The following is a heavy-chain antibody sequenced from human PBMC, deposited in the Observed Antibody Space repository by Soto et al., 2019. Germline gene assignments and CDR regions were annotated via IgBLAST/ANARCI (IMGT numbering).Heavy chain of an antibody. J-gene: IGHJ6*04. D-gene: IGHD2-8*01. CDR3: AESRYCTNGVCSPQVDV. V-gene: IGHV1-24*01. CDR1: GYTLTELS. CDR2: FDPEDGET. Sequence: ASVKVSCKVSGYTLTELSMHWVRQAPGKGLEWMGGFDPEDGETIYAQKFQGRVTMTEDTSTDTAYMELSSLRSEDTAVYYCAESRYCTNGVCSPQVDVWGKGTTVTVSS.